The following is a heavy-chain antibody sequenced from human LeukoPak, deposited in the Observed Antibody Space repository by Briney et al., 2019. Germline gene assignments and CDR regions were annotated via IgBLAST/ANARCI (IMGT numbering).Heavy chain of an antibody. CDR2: ISSDGGNE. CDR1: GFTFSTYA. D-gene: IGHD3-10*01. J-gene: IGHJ4*02. Sequence: GGSLRLSCAASGFTFSTYAMHWVRQAPGKGLEWVAFISSDGGNEYYADSVKGRFTISRDNSKNRLYLQMSSLRPDDTAVYYCAKDYNYGIDYWGQGTLLTVSS. CDR3: AKDYNYGIDY. V-gene: IGHV3-30*04.